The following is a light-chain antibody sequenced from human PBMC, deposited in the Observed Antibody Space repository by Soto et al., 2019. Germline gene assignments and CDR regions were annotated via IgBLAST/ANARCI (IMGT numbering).Light chain of an antibody. Sequence: QAVVTQETSLTVSPGGTVTLTCGSSTGAVTTSHYPYWFQQRPGQAPRTLIYDTNNKHSWTPARFSGSLLGGKAALTLSGAQPEDEAEYYCLLSYGGGRRVFGGGTQLTVL. CDR1: TGAVTTSHY. V-gene: IGLV7-46*01. CDR2: DTN. CDR3: LLSYGGGRRV. J-gene: IGLJ2*01.